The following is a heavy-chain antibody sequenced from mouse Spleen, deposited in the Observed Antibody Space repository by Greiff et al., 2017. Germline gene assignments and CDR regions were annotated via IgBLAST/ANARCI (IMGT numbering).Heavy chain of an antibody. CDR3: AGLWYFDV. CDR1: GYAFSSSW. V-gene: IGHV1-82*01. CDR2: IYPGDGDT. D-gene: IGHD6-5*01. Sequence: QVQLKQPGAELVKPGASVKISCKASGYAFSSSWMNWVKQRPGKGLEWIGRIYPGDGDTNYNGKFKGKATLTADKSSSTAYMQLSSLTSEDSAVYFCAGLWYFDVWGAGTTVTVSS. J-gene: IGHJ1*01.